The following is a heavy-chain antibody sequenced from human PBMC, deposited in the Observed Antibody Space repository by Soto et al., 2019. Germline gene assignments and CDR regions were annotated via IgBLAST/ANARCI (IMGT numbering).Heavy chain of an antibody. CDR3: AKDTASVTYYYYGMDV. Sequence: PGGSLRLSCAASGFTFSSYAMHWVRQAPGKGLEWVSSISGSGANTEYADSVKGRFTISRDNSKNTLYVQMNSPRAEDTAVYYCAKDTASVTYYYYGMDVWGQGTTVTVSS. V-gene: IGHV3-23*01. D-gene: IGHD5-18*01. CDR2: ISGSGANT. J-gene: IGHJ6*02. CDR1: GFTFSSYA.